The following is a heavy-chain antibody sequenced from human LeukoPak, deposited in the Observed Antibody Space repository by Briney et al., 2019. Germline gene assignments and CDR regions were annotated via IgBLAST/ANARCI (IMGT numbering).Heavy chain of an antibody. J-gene: IGHJ4*02. V-gene: IGHV4-59*08. CDR2: IYYSGST. CDR3: ARHLVYGSGTQPYFDY. D-gene: IGHD3-10*01. CDR1: GGSIISYY. Sequence: SETLSLTCTDSGGSIISYYWSWLRQPPGMGLEWIAYIYYSGSTNYNPSLKSRVTISVDTSKNQFSLKLYSVTAADTAVYYCARHLVYGSGTQPYFDYWGQGTLVTVSS.